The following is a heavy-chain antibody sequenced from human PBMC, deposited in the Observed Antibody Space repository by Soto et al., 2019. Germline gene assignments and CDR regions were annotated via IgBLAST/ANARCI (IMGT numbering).Heavy chain of an antibody. D-gene: IGHD2-15*01. Sequence: ASVKVSCKASGYTFIGYYMHWVRQAPGQGLEWMGWINPNSGGTNYAQKFQGWVTMTRDTSISTDYMELSRLRSDDTAVYYCARGVRGYCSGGSCYPYAFDIWGQGTMVTVSS. V-gene: IGHV1-2*04. CDR1: GYTFIGYY. CDR3: ARGVRGYCSGGSCYPYAFDI. CDR2: INPNSGGT. J-gene: IGHJ3*02.